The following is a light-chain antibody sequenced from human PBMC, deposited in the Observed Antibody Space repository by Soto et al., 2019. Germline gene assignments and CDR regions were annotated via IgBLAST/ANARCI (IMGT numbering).Light chain of an antibody. CDR2: GAS. J-gene: IGKJ2*01. CDR1: QSFNSKF. Sequence: VLTQSPGSLSLSPGERATLSCRASQSFNSKFLNWYHHKPGQAPRLLIYGASLRATGIPYRFSGIRSGADFHLTITRLQPEDSAVYCCHQFDDSRPAFTFGHGNKLEI. CDR3: HQFDDSRPAFT. V-gene: IGKV3-20*01.